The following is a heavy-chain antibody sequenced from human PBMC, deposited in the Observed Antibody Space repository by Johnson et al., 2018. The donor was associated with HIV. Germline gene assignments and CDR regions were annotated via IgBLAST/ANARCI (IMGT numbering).Heavy chain of an antibody. D-gene: IGHD3-10*01. Sequence: VQLVESGGGVVQPGGSLRLSCAASGFTFSSYWMSWVRQAPGKGLEWVSYISGSGTNIYYADSVKGRFTISRDNAKKSLFLQMNSLRAEDTAVYYCARASYYYGSADIWGQGTMVTVSS. J-gene: IGHJ3*02. CDR3: ARASYYYGSADI. CDR2: ISGSGTNI. CDR1: GFTFSSYW. V-gene: IGHV3-48*04.